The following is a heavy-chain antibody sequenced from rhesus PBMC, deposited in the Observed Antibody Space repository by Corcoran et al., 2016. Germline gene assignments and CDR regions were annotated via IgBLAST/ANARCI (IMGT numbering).Heavy chain of an antibody. CDR2: IYWNDDK. Sequence: QVTLKESGPALVKPTQTLTLTCTFSGFSLSTRGMGVGWIRQPSRKTLEWLAHIYWNDDKYYSPSLKSRLTISQDTSKTQVVLPMTNMDPVDTATYYCARSSEYFDYWGQGVLVTVSS. CDR3: ARSSEYFDY. V-gene: IGHV2-1*01. CDR1: GFSLSTRGMG. J-gene: IGHJ4*01.